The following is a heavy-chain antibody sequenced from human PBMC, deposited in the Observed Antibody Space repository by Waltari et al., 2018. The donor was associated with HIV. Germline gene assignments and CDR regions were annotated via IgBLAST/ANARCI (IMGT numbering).Heavy chain of an antibody. Sequence: VQLVQSGAEVKKPGSSVKVSCKASGGTFSSYAISWVRQAPGQGLEWMGGIIPIFGTANYAQKFQGRVTITADESTSTAYMELSSLRSEDTAVYYCASGRYYYDSSGYYCYYYDMDVWGQGTTVTVPS. J-gene: IGHJ6*02. V-gene: IGHV1-69*12. CDR3: ASGRYYYDSSGYYCYYYDMDV. CDR2: IIPIFGTA. D-gene: IGHD3-22*01. CDR1: GGTFSSYA.